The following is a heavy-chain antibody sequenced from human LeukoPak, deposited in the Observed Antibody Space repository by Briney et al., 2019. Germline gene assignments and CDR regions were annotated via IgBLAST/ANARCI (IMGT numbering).Heavy chain of an antibody. V-gene: IGHV1-24*01. J-gene: IGHJ4*02. CDR1: GYTLTELS. CDR2: FDPEDGET. D-gene: IGHD1-1*01. CDR3: ATNWNEAGYFDY. Sequence: GASVKVSCKVSGYTLTELSMHWVRQAPGKGLEWMGGFDPEDGETIYAQKFQGRVTMTEDTSTDTAYMELSSLRSEDTAVYYCATNWNEAGYFDYWGQGTLVAVSS.